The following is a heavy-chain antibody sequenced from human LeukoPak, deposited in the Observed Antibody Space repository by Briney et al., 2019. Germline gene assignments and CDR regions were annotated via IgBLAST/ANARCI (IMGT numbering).Heavy chain of an antibody. V-gene: IGHV4-38-2*02. Sequence: SETLSLTCTVSGGSTSSYYWSWIRQPPGEGLEWIGSIYHSGSTYYNPSLKSRVTISVDTSKNQFSLRLSSVTAADTAVYYCARDAVGDGYVNFDYWGQGTLVTVSS. J-gene: IGHJ4*02. CDR3: ARDAVGDGYVNFDY. D-gene: IGHD5-24*01. CDR1: GGSTSSYY. CDR2: IYHSGST.